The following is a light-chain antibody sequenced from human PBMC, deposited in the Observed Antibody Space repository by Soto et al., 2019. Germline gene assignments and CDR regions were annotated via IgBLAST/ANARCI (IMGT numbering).Light chain of an antibody. CDR2: VAN. J-gene: IGLJ2*01. V-gene: IGLV2-23*01. CDR1: SSDVGSYHL. CDR3: SSYAGISTLVV. Sequence: QSALTQAASVSGAPGQSITISCTGTSSDVGSYHLVSWYQQHPGTAPKLIIYVANKRPSWLSTRFSGSNSGNTASLTISGLPAEDEADYFCSSYAGISTLVVFGGGTKVTVL.